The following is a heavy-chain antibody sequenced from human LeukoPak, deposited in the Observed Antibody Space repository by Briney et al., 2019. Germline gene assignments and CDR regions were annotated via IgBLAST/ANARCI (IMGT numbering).Heavy chain of an antibody. Sequence: PGGSLRLSCSASGFTFSSYAMHGVRQAPGKGLEYVSAISSNGGSTYYADSVKGRFTISRDNSKNTLYLQMSSLRAEDTAVYYCVRLYYYGSGSYDYWGQGTLVTVSS. J-gene: IGHJ4*02. CDR2: ISSNGGST. CDR3: VRLYYYGSGSYDY. CDR1: GFTFSSYA. D-gene: IGHD3-10*01. V-gene: IGHV3-64D*06.